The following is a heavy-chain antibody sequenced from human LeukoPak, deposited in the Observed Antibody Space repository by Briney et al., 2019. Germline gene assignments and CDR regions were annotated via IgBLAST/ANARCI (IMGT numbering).Heavy chain of an antibody. CDR2: INPNSGGT. J-gene: IGHJ3*02. D-gene: IGHD2-15*01. CDR3: ARVGCSGGSCYRSRGAFDI. CDR1: GYTFTGYY. Sequence: ASVKVSCKASGYTFTGYYMHWVRQAPGQGLEWMGWINPNSGGTNYAQKFQGRVTMTRDTSIRTAYMELSRLRSDDTAVYYCARVGCSGGSCYRSRGAFDIWGQGTMVTVSS. V-gene: IGHV1-2*02.